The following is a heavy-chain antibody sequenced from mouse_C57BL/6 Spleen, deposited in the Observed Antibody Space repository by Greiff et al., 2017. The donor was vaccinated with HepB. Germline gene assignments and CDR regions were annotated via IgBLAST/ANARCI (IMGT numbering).Heavy chain of an antibody. Sequence: QLQQSGPELVKPGASVKISCKASGYAFSSSWMNWVKQRPGKGLEWIGRIYPGDGDTNYNGKFKGKATLTADKSSSTAYMQLSSLTSEDSAVYFCARWGGSSYGYFDVWGTGTTVTVSS. V-gene: IGHV1-82*01. D-gene: IGHD1-1*01. J-gene: IGHJ1*03. CDR3: ARWGGSSYGYFDV. CDR2: IYPGDGDT. CDR1: GYAFSSSW.